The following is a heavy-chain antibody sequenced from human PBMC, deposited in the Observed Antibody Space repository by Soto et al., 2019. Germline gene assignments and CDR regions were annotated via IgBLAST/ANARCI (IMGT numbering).Heavy chain of an antibody. CDR1: GFTFRSYA. CDR3: AKDSLKNVYGDSLDY. J-gene: IGHJ4*02. Sequence: EVQLLESGGGLVQPGGSLRLSCAASGFTFRSYAMSWVRQAPGKGLEWVSAISGSGGSTYYADSVKGRFTISRDNSKNTLYLQMNSLRAEDTAVYYCAKDSLKNVYGDSLDYWGQGTLVTVSS. D-gene: IGHD4-17*01. CDR2: ISGSGGST. V-gene: IGHV3-23*01.